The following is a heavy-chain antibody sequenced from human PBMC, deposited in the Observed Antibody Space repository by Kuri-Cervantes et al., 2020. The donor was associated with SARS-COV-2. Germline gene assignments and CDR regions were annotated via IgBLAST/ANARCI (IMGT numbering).Heavy chain of an antibody. CDR3: ARTMIVVVIPWYFDL. V-gene: IGHV4-39*01. CDR2: IYYSGST. J-gene: IGHJ2*01. CDR1: GFTFSSYSMN. D-gene: IGHD3-22*01. Sequence: GSLRLSCAASGFTFSSYSMNWVRQPPGKGLEWIGSIYYSGSTYYNPSLKSRVTISVDTSKNQFSLKLSSVTAADTAVYYCARTMIVVVIPWYFDLWGRGTLVTVSS.